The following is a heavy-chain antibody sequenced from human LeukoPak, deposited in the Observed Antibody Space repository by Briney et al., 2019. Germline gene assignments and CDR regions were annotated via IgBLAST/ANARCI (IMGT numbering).Heavy chain of an antibody. CDR3: ARSGYSYGKRPFPVDY. CDR2: IYHSGST. D-gene: IGHD5-18*01. V-gene: IGHV4-38-2*01. J-gene: IGHJ4*02. Sequence: PSETLSLTCAVSGYSISSGYCWGWIRQPPGKGLEWIGSIYHSGSTYYNPSLKSRVTISVDTSKNQFSLKLSSVTAADTAVYYCARSGYSYGKRPFPVDYWGQGTLVTVSS. CDR1: GYSISSGYC.